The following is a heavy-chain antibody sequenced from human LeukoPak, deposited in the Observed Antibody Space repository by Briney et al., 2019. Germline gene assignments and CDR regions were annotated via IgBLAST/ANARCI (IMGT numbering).Heavy chain of an antibody. V-gene: IGHV1-18*01. D-gene: IGHD3-22*01. CDR1: GYTFTSYG. CDR3: ARDYYDSSGYYHFFDY. CDR2: ISAYNGNT. Sequence: ASVKVSCKASGYTFTSYGIAWVRQAPGQGIEWMGWISAYNGNTNYAQKLQGRVTMTTDTSTSTAYMELRSLRSDDTAVYYCARDYYDSSGYYHFFDYWGQGTLVTVSS. J-gene: IGHJ4*02.